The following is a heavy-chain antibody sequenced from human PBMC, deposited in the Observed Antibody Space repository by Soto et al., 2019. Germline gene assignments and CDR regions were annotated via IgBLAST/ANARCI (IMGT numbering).Heavy chain of an antibody. CDR3: ARRYCSSTSCYNWFDL. V-gene: IGHV2-5*02. D-gene: IGHD2-2*01. Sequence: QITLKESGPTLVKPTQTLTLTCTFSGFSLSTSGVGVGWIRQPPGKALEWLALIYWDDDKRYSPSLKSRLTITKDTSKNQVVLTMTNMVPVDTATYYCARRYCSSTSCYNWFDLWGQGTLVTVSS. CDR2: IYWDDDK. CDR1: GFSLSTSGVG. J-gene: IGHJ5*02.